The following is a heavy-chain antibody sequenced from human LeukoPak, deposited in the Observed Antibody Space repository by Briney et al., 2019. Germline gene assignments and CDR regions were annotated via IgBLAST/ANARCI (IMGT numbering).Heavy chain of an antibody. Sequence: GASVNVSCKASGYTFTSYAMHWVRQAPGQRLEWMGWINAGNGNTKYSQKFQGRVTITRDTSASTAYMELSSLRSEDTAVYYCARDYDSSGYPTDYWGQGTLVTVSS. CDR1: GYTFTSYA. V-gene: IGHV1-3*01. CDR2: INAGNGNT. D-gene: IGHD3-22*01. J-gene: IGHJ4*02. CDR3: ARDYDSSGYPTDY.